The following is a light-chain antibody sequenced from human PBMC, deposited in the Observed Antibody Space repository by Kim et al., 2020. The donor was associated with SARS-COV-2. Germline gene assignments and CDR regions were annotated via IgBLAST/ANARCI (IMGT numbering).Light chain of an antibody. V-gene: IGKV3-20*01. CDR3: QQYGKA. CDR2: ATS. CDR1: PTVSTCC. Sequence: LSLSPGERATLSCRASPTVSTCCLAWHQQRPGQAPRLLIYATSKRATGIPDRFRGSGSGTDFTLTISRLEPEDFAVYYCQQYGKAFGQGTKVDIK. J-gene: IGKJ1*01.